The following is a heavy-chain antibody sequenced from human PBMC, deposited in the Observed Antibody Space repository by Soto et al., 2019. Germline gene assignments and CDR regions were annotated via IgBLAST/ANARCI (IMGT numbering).Heavy chain of an antibody. CDR2: MNHNSGDT. V-gene: IGHV1-8*01. CDR1: GYTFTSYD. D-gene: IGHD3-10*01. J-gene: IGHJ6*03. CDR3: TRHLKMLRVFGLKTYYYYYMDV. Sequence: QVHLVQSGAEVKKPGASVKVSCKASGYTFTSYDINWVRQVAGQGLEWMGWMNHNSGDTAYAQEFQGRVTMSRNTSIRIAYMELSSLRPADTAVYYCTRHLKMLRVFGLKTYYYYYMDVWGKGTTVTLSS.